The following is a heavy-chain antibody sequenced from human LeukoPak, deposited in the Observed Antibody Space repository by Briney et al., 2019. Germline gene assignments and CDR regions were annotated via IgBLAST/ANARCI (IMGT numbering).Heavy chain of an antibody. CDR2: IYYSGST. J-gene: IGHJ3*02. Sequence: SETLSLTCTVSGGSISSYYWSWIRQPPGKGLEWIGYIYYSGSTNYNPSLKSRVTISVDTSKNQFSLKLSSVTAADTAVYYCARRPIAVAGTRGAFDIWGQGTMVTVSS. CDR1: GGSISSYY. D-gene: IGHD6-19*01. CDR3: ARRPIAVAGTRGAFDI. V-gene: IGHV4-59*08.